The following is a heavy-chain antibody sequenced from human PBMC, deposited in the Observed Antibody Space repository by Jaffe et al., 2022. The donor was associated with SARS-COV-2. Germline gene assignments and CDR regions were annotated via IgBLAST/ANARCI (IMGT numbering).Heavy chain of an antibody. CDR1: GFTFSSYS. D-gene: IGHD3-9*01. CDR2: ISSSSSTI. CDR3: ARAYYDILTGYYQYYFDY. V-gene: IGHV3-48*01. J-gene: IGHJ4*02. Sequence: EVQLVESGGGLVQPGGSLRLSCAASGFTFSSYSMNWVRQAPGKGLEWVSYISSSSSTIYYADSVKGRFTISRDNAKNSLYLQMNSLRAEDTAVYYCARAYYDILTGYYQYYFDYWGQGTLVTVSS.